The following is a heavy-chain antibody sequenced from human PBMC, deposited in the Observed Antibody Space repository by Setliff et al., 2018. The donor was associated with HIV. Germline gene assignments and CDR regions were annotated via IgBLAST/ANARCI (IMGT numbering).Heavy chain of an antibody. J-gene: IGHJ4*02. Sequence: SETLSLTCTVSGGSISGGVHYWSWIRQHPGKGLEWIGYIHYSGSTYYNPSLKSQVTISVDTSKNRLSLKLSSVTAADTAVFYCARSSRTSPYWFDYWGQGIPVTVSS. V-gene: IGHV4-31*01. CDR2: IHYSGST. CDR3: ARSSRTSPYWFDY. CDR1: GGSISGGVHY. D-gene: IGHD6-6*01.